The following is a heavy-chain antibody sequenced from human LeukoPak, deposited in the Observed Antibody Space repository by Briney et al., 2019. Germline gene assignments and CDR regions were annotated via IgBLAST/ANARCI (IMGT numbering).Heavy chain of an antibody. V-gene: IGHV1-2*04. D-gene: IGHD2-15*01. CDR3: AREGALYCSGGSCPFGGNDAFDI. Sequence: ASVKVSCKASGYTFTGYYMHWVRQAPGQGLEWMGWINPNSGGTNYAQKFQGWVTMTRDTSISTAYMELSRLRSDDTAVYYCAREGALYCSGGSCPFGGNDAFDIWGQGTMVTVSS. CDR2: INPNSGGT. CDR1: GYTFTGYY. J-gene: IGHJ3*02.